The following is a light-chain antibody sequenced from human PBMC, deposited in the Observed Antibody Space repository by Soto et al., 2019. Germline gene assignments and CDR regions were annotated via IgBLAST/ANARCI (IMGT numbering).Light chain of an antibody. Sequence: EVVLTQSPVTLSLSPGERATLSCRASQSFRGLLAWYQQKPGQAPRLLIYDAYNRATGIPPRFSGSGSGTDFTLTISSLEPEDSAVYYCQQYQTSPPRYTFGQGTILEI. CDR2: DAY. CDR3: QQYQTSPPRYT. V-gene: IGKV3-11*01. CDR1: QSFRGL. J-gene: IGKJ2*01.